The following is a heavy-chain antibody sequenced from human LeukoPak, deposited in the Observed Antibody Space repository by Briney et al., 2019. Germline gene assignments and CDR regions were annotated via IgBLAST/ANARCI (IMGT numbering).Heavy chain of an antibody. V-gene: IGHV1-46*01. J-gene: IGHJ6*03. Sequence: ASVKVSCKASGYTFTSYDINWVRQATGQGLEWMGIINPSGGSTSYAQKFQGRVTMTRDMSTSTVYMELSSLRSEDTAVYYCARDKKRLWFGELLPEHYYYYMDVWGKGTTVTISS. CDR1: GYTFTSYD. CDR3: ARDKKRLWFGELLPEHYYYYMDV. D-gene: IGHD3-10*01. CDR2: INPSGGST.